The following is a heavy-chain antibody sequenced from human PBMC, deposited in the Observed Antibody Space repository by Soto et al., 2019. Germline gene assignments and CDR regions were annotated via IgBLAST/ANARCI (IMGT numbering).Heavy chain of an antibody. CDR2: INPESGGT. V-gene: IGHV1-2*02. J-gene: IGHJ2*01. Sequence: QEQLVQSGAEVKKPGASLKVSCKASGYTFTDYYIHWVRQAPGQGLEWVGWINPESGGTNLAQRFQGRVTMTSDTSITTAYMELSSLRSDDTAVYYCAIRTGQLAIISEFDGDWFFEVWGRGTLVTVSS. D-gene: IGHD2-2*01. CDR3: AIRTGQLAIISEFDGDWFFEV. CDR1: GYTFTDYY.